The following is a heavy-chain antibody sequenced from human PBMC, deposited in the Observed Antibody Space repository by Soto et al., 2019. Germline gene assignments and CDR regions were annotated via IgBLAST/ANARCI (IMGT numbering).Heavy chain of an antibody. D-gene: IGHD2-15*01. V-gene: IGHV3-7*01. CDR2: IKQDGSEK. J-gene: IGHJ4*02. CDR1: GFTFSSYW. CDR3: AKDRPYCSGGSCYSWLDY. Sequence: GGSLRLSCAASGFTFSSYWMSWVRQAPGKGLEWVANIKQDGSEKYYVDSVKGRFTISRDNAKNTLYLQMNSLRAEDTAVYYCAKDRPYCSGGSCYSWLDYWGQGTLVTVSS.